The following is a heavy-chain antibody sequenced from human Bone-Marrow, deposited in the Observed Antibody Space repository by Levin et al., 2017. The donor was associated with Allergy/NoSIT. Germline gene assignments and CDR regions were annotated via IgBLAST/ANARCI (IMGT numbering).Heavy chain of an antibody. Sequence: GESLKISCAASGFTFSSYWMHWVRQAPGKGLVWVSRINSDGSSTSYADSVKGRFTISRDNAKNTLYLQMNSLRAEDTAVYYCASGVLVREHYGMDVWGQGTTVTVSS. D-gene: IGHD3-10*01. CDR3: ASGVLVREHYGMDV. CDR2: INSDGSST. J-gene: IGHJ6*02. V-gene: IGHV3-74*01. CDR1: GFTFSSYW.